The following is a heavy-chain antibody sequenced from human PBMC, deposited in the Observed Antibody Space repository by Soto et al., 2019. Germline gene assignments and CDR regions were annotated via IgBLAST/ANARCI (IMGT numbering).Heavy chain of an antibody. J-gene: IGHJ5*02. CDR1: GFTFSSYW. CDR3: ASGPIAAAGIRWFDP. V-gene: IGHV3-74*01. Sequence: GGSLRLSCAASGFTFSSYWMHWVRQAPGKGQVWVSRINSDGSSTSYADSVKGRFTISRDNVKNTLYLQMNSLRAEYISLFYCASGPIAAAGIRWFDPWGQGTLVTVSS. CDR2: INSDGSST. D-gene: IGHD6-13*01.